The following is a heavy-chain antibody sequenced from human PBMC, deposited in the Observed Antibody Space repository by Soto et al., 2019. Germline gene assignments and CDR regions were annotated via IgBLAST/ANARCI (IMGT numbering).Heavy chain of an antibody. D-gene: IGHD3-9*01. CDR1: GGSISSYY. J-gene: IGHJ3*02. V-gene: IGHV4-59*01. CDR3: ARGESVLLRYFDWSRAFDI. Sequence: PSETLSLTCTVSGGSISSYYWSWIRQPPGKGLEWIGYIYYSGSTNYNPSLKSRVTISADTSKNQFSLKLSSVTAADTAVYYCARGESVLLRYFDWSRAFDIWGQGTMVTVSS. CDR2: IYYSGST.